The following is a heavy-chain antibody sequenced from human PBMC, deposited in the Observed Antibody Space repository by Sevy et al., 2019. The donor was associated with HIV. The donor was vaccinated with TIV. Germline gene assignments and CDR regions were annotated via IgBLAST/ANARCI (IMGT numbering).Heavy chain of an antibody. CDR2: IYSGGST. D-gene: IGHD2-21*02. CDR1: GFTVSSNY. Sequence: GGSLRLSCAASGFTVSSNYMSWVRQAPGKGLEWVSVIYSGGSTYYADSVKGRFTISRDNSKNTLYLQMNGLRAEDTAVYYCARSPYWGGDCYPLVYWGQGTLVTVSS. V-gene: IGHV3-53*01. CDR3: ARSPYWGGDCYPLVY. J-gene: IGHJ4*02.